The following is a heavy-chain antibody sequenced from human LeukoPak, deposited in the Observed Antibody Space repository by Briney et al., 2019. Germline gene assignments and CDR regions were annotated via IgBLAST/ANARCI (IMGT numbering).Heavy chain of an antibody. D-gene: IGHD3-22*01. J-gene: IGHJ4*02. CDR1: GFTFSSYG. CDR2: IWYDGSNK. CDR3: ARDHTLYYYDSSGYYPDY. Sequence: PGRSLRLSCAASGFTFSSYGMRWVRQAPGKGLEGVAVIWYDGSNKYYADSVKGRFTISRDNSKNTLYLQMNSLRAEDTAVYYCARDHTLYYYDSSGYYPDYWGQGTLVTVSS. V-gene: IGHV3-33*01.